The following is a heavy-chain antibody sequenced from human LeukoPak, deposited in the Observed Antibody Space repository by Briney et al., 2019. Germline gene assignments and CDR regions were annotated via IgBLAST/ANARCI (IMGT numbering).Heavy chain of an antibody. CDR3: ARGQDATGTPNWFDP. J-gene: IGHJ5*02. D-gene: IGHD1-1*01. V-gene: IGHV4-34*01. CDR2: INHSGST. Sequence: SETLSLTCAVYGGSFSGYYWSWIRQPPGKGLEWIGEINHSGSTNYNPSLKSRVTISVDTSKNQFSLKLSSVTAADRAVYYCARGQDATGTPNWFDPWGQGTLVTVSS. CDR1: GGSFSGYY.